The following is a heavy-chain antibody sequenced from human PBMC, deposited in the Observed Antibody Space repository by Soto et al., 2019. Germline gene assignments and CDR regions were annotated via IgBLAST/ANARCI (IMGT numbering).Heavy chain of an antibody. Sequence: ESGGGLVQPGGSLRLSCAASGFTFSNFAVHWVRQAPGKGPEFVSGISSTGASIFYADSVKGRVTISRDNSKNTVNLQMGSLKPEDTAVYYCARARIGAAGTKDYVDYWGRGTLVTVSS. CDR2: ISSTGASI. D-gene: IGHD6-13*01. J-gene: IGHJ4*02. CDR3: ARARIGAAGTKDYVDY. V-gene: IGHV3-64*07. CDR1: GFTFSNFA.